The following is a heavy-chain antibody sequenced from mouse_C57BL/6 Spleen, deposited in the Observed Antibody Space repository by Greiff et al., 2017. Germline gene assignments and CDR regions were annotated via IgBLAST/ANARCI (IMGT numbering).Heavy chain of an antibody. D-gene: IGHD2-4*01. CDR1: GYTFTSYW. CDR2: IDPSDSYT. CDR3: ARWGLRRAMDY. Sequence: VQLQQSGAELVMPGASVKLSCKASGYTFTSYWMHWVKQRPGQGLEWIGEIDPSDSYTNYNQKFKGKSTLTVDKSSSTAYMQLSSLTSEDSAVYYCARWGLRRAMDYWGQGTSVTVSS. J-gene: IGHJ4*01. V-gene: IGHV1-69*01.